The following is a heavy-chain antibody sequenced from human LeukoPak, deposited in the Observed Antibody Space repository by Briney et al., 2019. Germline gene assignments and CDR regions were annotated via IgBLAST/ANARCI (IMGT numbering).Heavy chain of an antibody. J-gene: IGHJ4*02. CDR1: GLTLRNYD. Sequence: PGGSLRLPCVASGLTLRNYDPTWVRQAPGKGLEYVSSIGSGGYRYYGGSVKGRFSISRDNSQNTVYLQMNSLRGEDTAIYFCATKLPDASSYFDFWGQGILVTVSS. D-gene: IGHD6-6*01. CDR2: IGSGGYR. CDR3: ATKLPDASSYFDF. V-gene: IGHV3-23*01.